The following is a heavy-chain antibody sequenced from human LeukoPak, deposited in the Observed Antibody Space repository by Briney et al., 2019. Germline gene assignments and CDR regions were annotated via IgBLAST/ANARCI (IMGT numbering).Heavy chain of an antibody. J-gene: IGHJ4*02. CDR2: ISYDGSNK. D-gene: IGHD3-22*01. Sequence: PGRSLRLSCAASGFTFSSYGMHWVRQAPGKGLEWVAVISYDGSNKYYADSVKGRFTISRDNSKNTLYLQMNSLRAEDTAVYYCAKDLMDSSGPGHFDYWGQGTLVTVSS. CDR1: GFTFSSYG. CDR3: AKDLMDSSGPGHFDY. V-gene: IGHV3-30*18.